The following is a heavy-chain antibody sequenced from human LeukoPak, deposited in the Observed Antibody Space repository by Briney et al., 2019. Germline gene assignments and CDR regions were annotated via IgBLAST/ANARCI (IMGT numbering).Heavy chain of an antibody. CDR3: ARLEGYGDYFDN. J-gene: IGHJ4*02. D-gene: IGHD4-17*01. Sequence: SETLSLTCIVSGGSHSGSGYYWGWIRQPPGKGLEWIGHISYDGTTYYNPSLMSRVTISRDTSKNQFSLKLASVTATDTAIYYCARLEGYGDYFDNWGQGTLVTVSS. V-gene: IGHV4-39*01. CDR2: ISYDGTT. CDR1: GGSHSGSGYY.